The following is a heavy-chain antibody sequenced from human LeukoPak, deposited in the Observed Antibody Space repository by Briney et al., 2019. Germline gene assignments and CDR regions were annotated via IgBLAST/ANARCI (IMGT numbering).Heavy chain of an antibody. V-gene: IGHV4-34*01. CDR1: GGSFSGYY. Sequence: PSETLSLTCAVYGGSFSGYYWSWIRQPPGKGLEWIGEINHSGSTNYNPSLKSRVTISVDTSKNQFSLKLSSVTAADTAVYYCARDLHYDFWSGYYDWGQGTLVTVSS. D-gene: IGHD3-3*01. CDR3: ARDLHYDFWSGYYD. CDR2: INHSGST. J-gene: IGHJ4*02.